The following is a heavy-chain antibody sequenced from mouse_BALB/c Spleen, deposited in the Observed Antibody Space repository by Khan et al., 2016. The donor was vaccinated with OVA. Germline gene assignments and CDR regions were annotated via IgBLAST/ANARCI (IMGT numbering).Heavy chain of an antibody. CDR1: GYSFTSYY. D-gene: IGHD1-1*01. CDR3: ARGGIGLRGYAMDY. V-gene: IGHV1S135*01. J-gene: IGHJ4*01. Sequence: VQLQQSGPELMKPGASVKISCKASGYSFTSYYIHWVKQSLGKSLEWIGYIDPFNGGTSYNQYFKGKATLALDKSSSTVYMHLSSLTSEDSAVYYWARGGIGLRGYAMDYWGQGTSVTGSS. CDR2: IDPFNGGT.